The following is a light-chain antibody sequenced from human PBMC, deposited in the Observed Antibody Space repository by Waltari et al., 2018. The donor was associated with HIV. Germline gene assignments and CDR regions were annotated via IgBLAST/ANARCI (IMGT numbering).Light chain of an antibody. CDR3: QVWDSSSDDWV. Sequence: SYVLTQPPSVSVAPGQTASMTCGGNNMGGKNVHWYQQKPGQAPVLLVYDNSDRPSGIPERISGSNAGNTAALTSSRVEAGDEADYYCQVWDSSSDDWVFGGGTKLTVL. CDR2: DNS. V-gene: IGLV3-21*02. J-gene: IGLJ3*02. CDR1: NMGGKN.